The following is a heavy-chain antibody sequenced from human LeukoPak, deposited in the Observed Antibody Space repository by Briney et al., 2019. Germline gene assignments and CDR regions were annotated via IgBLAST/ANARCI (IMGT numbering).Heavy chain of an antibody. CDR1: GFTFSSYS. D-gene: IGHD5-24*01. CDR3: ARVSRVDPYMDV. J-gene: IGHJ6*03. CDR2: ISSSSSYI. Sequence: GGSLRLSCAASGFTFSSYSMNWVRQAPGKGLEWVSSISSSSSYIYYADSVEGRFTVSRDNAKNSLYLQMNSLRAEDTAVYYCARVSRVDPYMDVWGKGTTVTISS. V-gene: IGHV3-21*01.